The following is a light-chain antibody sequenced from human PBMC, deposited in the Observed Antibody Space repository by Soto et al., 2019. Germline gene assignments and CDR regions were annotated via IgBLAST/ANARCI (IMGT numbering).Light chain of an antibody. V-gene: IGKV1-5*03. CDR3: QQYNSYSWT. J-gene: IGKJ1*01. Sequence: DIQMTQSPSTLSASVGDRVTITCRASQSISTWLAWYQQKPGKAPKLLIYQASSLEVGVPSRFSGSGSGTEFTLTISNLQPDDSASYYCQQYNSYSWTFGQGTKVDIK. CDR1: QSISTW. CDR2: QAS.